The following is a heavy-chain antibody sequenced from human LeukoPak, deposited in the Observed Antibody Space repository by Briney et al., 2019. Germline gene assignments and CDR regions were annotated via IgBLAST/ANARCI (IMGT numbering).Heavy chain of an antibody. Sequence: GGSLRLSCAASGFTFSSYSMNWVRQAPGKGLEWVSSISSSSSYIYYADSVKGRFTISRDNSKNTLYLQMNSLRAEDTAVYYCARVQYSYGMTYYFDYWGQGTLVTVSS. D-gene: IGHD5-18*01. V-gene: IGHV3-21*01. J-gene: IGHJ4*02. CDR3: ARVQYSYGMTYYFDY. CDR1: GFTFSSYS. CDR2: ISSSSSYI.